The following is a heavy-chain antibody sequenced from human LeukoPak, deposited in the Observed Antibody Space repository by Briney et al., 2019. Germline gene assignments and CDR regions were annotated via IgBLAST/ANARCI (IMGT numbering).Heavy chain of an antibody. J-gene: IGHJ3*02. D-gene: IGHD3-22*01. Sequence: SGTLSLTCTVSGGSISTYYWSWIRQPAGKGLEWIGRIYTSGSTNYNPSLKSRVTMSVDTSKNHFSLKLSSVTAADTAIYYCARVGNYYYDRTGAFDIWGQGTMVTVSS. CDR2: IYTSGST. CDR1: GGSISTYY. CDR3: ARVGNYYYDRTGAFDI. V-gene: IGHV4-4*07.